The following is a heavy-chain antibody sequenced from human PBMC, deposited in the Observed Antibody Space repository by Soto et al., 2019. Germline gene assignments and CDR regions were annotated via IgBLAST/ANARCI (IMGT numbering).Heavy chain of an antibody. Sequence: GASVKVSCKASGGTFSSSAISWVRQAPGQGLEWMGGIIPIFGTANYAQKFQGRVTITADESTSTAYMELSSLRSEDTAVYYCARGMVYASYGMDVWGQGTTVTVSS. CDR3: ARGMVYASYGMDV. D-gene: IGHD2-8*01. J-gene: IGHJ6*02. V-gene: IGHV1-69*13. CDR2: IIPIFGTA. CDR1: GGTFSSSA.